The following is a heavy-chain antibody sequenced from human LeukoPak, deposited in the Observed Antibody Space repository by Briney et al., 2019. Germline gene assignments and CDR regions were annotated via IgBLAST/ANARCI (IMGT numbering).Heavy chain of an antibody. CDR2: ISGSGGNT. J-gene: IGHJ4*02. Sequence: PGGSLRLSCAASGFTFSNYPMNWVRQAPGKGLAWVSTISGSGGNTYYADSVKGRFTISRDNAKNSLYLQMNSLRAEDTAVYYCARRGWLQKTIDYWGQGTLVTVSS. D-gene: IGHD5-24*01. V-gene: IGHV3-21*04. CDR3: ARRGWLQKTIDY. CDR1: GFTFSNYP.